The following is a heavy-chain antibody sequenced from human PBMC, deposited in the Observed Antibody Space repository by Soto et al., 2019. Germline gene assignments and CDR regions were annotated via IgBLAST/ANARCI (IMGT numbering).Heavy chain of an antibody. CDR2: IYYSGST. Sequence: SETLSLTCTVSGGSISSSSYYWGWIRQPPGKGLEWIGSIYYSGSTYYNPSLKSRVTISVDTSKNQFSLKLSSVTAADTAVYYCASSLVGATPPDLDYWGQGTLVTVSS. CDR3: ASSLVGATPPDLDY. V-gene: IGHV4-39*01. J-gene: IGHJ4*02. CDR1: GGSISSSSYY. D-gene: IGHD1-26*01.